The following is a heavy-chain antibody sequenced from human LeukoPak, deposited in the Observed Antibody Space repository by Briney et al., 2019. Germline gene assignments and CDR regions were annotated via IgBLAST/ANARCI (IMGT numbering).Heavy chain of an antibody. D-gene: IGHD2-2*01. CDR2: ISWNSGSI. V-gene: IGHV3-9*01. CDR3: AKDIRGRATSLFNFDY. CDR1: GFTFDGYA. J-gene: IGHJ4*02. Sequence: GGSLRLSCAASGFTFDGYAMHWVRQAPGKGLEWVSGISWNSGSIGYADSAKGRFTISRDNAKNSLYLQMNSLRAEDTAFYYCAKDIRGRATSLFNFDYWGQGTLVAVSS.